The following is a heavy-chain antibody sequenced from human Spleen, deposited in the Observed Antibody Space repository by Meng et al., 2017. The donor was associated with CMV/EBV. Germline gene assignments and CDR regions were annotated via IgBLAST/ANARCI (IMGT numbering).Heavy chain of an antibody. D-gene: IGHD6-19*01. Sequence: SETLSLTCTVSGYSISSGYYWGWIRQPPGKGLEWIGSIYHSGSTYYNPSLKSRVTISVDTSKNQFSLKLSSVTAADPAVYYCARGRIAVAGTELDYWGQGTLVTVSS. CDR3: ARGRIAVAGTELDY. CDR1: GYSISSGYY. J-gene: IGHJ4*02. V-gene: IGHV4-38-2*02. CDR2: IYHSGST.